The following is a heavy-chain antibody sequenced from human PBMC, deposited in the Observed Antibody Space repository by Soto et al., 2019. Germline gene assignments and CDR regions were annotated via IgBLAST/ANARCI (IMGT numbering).Heavy chain of an antibody. J-gene: IGHJ4*02. V-gene: IGHV1-18*01. CDR3: ARGRSGDF. Sequence: QVHLVQSGAEVKKPGASVKVSCKGSGYTFTSYGITWVRQAPGQGLEWMAWISAHNGNTNYAQKLQGRVTVTRDKTTSTAYMEVRSLRYYDAAVYYCARGRSGDFWGQGAMVTVSS. CDR1: GYTFTSYG. CDR2: ISAHNGNT.